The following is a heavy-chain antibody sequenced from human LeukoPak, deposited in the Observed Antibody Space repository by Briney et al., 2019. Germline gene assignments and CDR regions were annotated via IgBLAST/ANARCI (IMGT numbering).Heavy chain of an antibody. D-gene: IGHD1-26*01. V-gene: IGHV3-74*01. J-gene: IGHJ3*02. CDR2: INSDVSTT. CDR3: ARYGRYSAFDI. CDR1: GFTSSAYW. Sequence: GVSLTLSCAASGFTSSAYWMHWVRQVPGKGLVWVSRINSDVSTTIYADSVEGRFTISRDTAKNTIYLQMNSLRAEDTAVYYCARYGRYSAFDIWGPGRVVTVSS.